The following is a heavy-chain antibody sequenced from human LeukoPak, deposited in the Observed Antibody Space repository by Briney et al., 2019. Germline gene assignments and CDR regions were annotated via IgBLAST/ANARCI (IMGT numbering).Heavy chain of an antibody. CDR3: ARQLAAAGHFDY. Sequence: PSETLSLTCTVSGGSISSSISYWGWIRQPPGKGLEWIGRIYYSGSPYYNPSLKSRVTISVDTSKNQFSLKLSSVTAADTAVYYCARQLAAAGHFDYWGQGTLVTVSS. J-gene: IGHJ4*02. CDR1: GGSISSSISY. D-gene: IGHD6-13*01. CDR2: IYYSGSP. V-gene: IGHV4-39*01.